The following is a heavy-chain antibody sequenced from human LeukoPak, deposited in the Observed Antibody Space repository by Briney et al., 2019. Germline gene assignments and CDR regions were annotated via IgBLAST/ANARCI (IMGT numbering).Heavy chain of an antibody. Sequence: GGSLRLSCAASGFTFSNAWMSWVRQAPGKGLEWVGRIKSKTDGGTTDYAAPVKGRFTISRDDSKNTLYLQMNSLKTEDTAVYYCTTGSEGSWYTAGFDYWGQGTLVTVSS. CDR1: GFTFSNAW. J-gene: IGHJ4*02. V-gene: IGHV3-15*01. CDR2: IKSKTDGGTT. D-gene: IGHD6-13*01. CDR3: TTGSEGSWYTAGFDY.